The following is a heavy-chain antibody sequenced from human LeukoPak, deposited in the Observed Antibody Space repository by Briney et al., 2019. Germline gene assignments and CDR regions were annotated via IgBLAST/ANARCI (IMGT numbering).Heavy chain of an antibody. V-gene: IGHV4-59*11. CDR1: GGSISSHY. Sequence: NPSETLSLTCTVSGGSISSHYWTWIRQSPVKGLEWIGDISNSGSTSYNPSLKSRVTISIDTSKNQFSPKLSSVTAADTAVYYCGRDALVGYFSYYYMDVWGKGTTVTVSS. CDR3: GRDALVGYFSYYYMDV. CDR2: ISNSGST. J-gene: IGHJ6*03. D-gene: IGHD2-15*01.